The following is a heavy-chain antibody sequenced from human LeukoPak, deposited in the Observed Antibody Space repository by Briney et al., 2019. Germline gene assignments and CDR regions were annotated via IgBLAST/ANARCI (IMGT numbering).Heavy chain of an antibody. CDR1: GFTFSDHY. V-gene: IGHV3-43*02. Sequence: GGSLRLSCAVSGFTFSDHYMDWVRQPPGKGLEWVSLISADGGSTFTADSVKGRFSISRDNSKNSLYLQMNSLRSEDTAMYYCAKESGKFDYWGQGTLVAVSS. J-gene: IGHJ4*02. CDR2: ISADGGST. CDR3: AKESGKFDY.